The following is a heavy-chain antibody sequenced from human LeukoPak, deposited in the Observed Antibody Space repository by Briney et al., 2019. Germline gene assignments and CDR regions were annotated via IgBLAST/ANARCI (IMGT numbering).Heavy chain of an antibody. Sequence: GGSLRLSCAASGFSFSTYNMSWVRQAPGKGLEWVANIKQDGSEKYYVDSVKGRFTISRDNAENSLYLQMNSLRAEDTAVYYCARLFSRSWYFDYWGQGTLVAVSS. CDR1: GFSFSTYN. V-gene: IGHV3-7*01. CDR3: ARLFSRSWYFDY. D-gene: IGHD1-26*01. CDR2: IKQDGSEK. J-gene: IGHJ4*02.